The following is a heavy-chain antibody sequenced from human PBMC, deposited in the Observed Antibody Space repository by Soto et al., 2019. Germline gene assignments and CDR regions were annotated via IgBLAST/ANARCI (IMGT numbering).Heavy chain of an antibody. Sequence: GGSLRLSCAASGFTFSSYWMHWVRQGPGKGLVWVSRINSDGSSTRYADSVKGRFTISRDNAKNTLYLQMNSLRAEDTAVYYCARETSSGWHLDFWGQGTLVTVSS. V-gene: IGHV3-74*01. D-gene: IGHD6-19*01. J-gene: IGHJ4*02. CDR3: ARETSSGWHLDF. CDR1: GFTFSSYW. CDR2: INSDGSST.